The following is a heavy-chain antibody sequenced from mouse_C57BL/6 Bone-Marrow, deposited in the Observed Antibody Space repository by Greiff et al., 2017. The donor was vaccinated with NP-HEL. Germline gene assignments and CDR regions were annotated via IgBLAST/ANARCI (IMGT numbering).Heavy chain of an antibody. Sequence: QVQLQQSGAELVMPGASVKLSCKASGYTFTSYWMHWVKQRPGQGLEWIGEIDPSDSYTNYNQKFKGKSTLTVDKSSSTAYMQLSSLTSEDSAVYYWARGFTTVVATSYYFDYWGQGTTLTVSS. CDR3: ARGFTTVVATSYYFDY. V-gene: IGHV1-69*01. CDR1: GYTFTSYW. J-gene: IGHJ2*01. D-gene: IGHD1-1*01. CDR2: IDPSDSYT.